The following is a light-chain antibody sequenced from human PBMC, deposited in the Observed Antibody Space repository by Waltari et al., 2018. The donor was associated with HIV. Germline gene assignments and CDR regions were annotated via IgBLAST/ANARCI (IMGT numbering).Light chain of an antibody. CDR3: QQYNTSEGT. V-gene: IGKV1-5*03. CDR1: QNTDRS. J-gene: IGKJ1*01. CDR2: KAS. Sequence: DIQMTQSPSTLSASVGDRVTITCRASQNTDRSLAWYQQNPGKAPNLLIYKASTLQSGVPSRFSGSGSGTEFTLTIISLQPDDFATFYCQQYNTSEGTFGQGTKVDVK.